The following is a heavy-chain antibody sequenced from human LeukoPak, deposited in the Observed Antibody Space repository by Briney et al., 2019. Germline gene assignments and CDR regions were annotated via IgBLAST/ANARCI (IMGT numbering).Heavy chain of an antibody. CDR2: ISGSGGST. D-gene: IGHD3-3*01. J-gene: IGHJ4*02. Sequence: GGSLRLSCAASGFTFSSYAMSWVRQAPGKGLEWVSAISGSGGSTYYADSVKGRFTISRDNSKNTLYLQMNSLRAEDTAVYYCAKEAISYDFWSGYPFDYWGQGTLVTVSS. V-gene: IGHV3-23*01. CDR3: AKEAISYDFWSGYPFDY. CDR1: GFTFSSYA.